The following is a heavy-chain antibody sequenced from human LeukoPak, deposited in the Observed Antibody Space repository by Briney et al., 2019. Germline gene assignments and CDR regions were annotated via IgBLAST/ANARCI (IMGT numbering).Heavy chain of an antibody. CDR3: ARGDTDFWSGYLPLNFDY. Sequence: ASVKVSCKASGYTFTGYYMHWVRQAPGQGLEWMGWINPNSGGTNYAQKFQGRVTMTRDTSISTAYMELSRLRSDDTAVYYCARGDTDFWSGYLPLNFDYWGQGTLVTVSS. V-gene: IGHV1-2*02. CDR1: GYTFTGYY. D-gene: IGHD3-3*01. CDR2: INPNSGGT. J-gene: IGHJ4*02.